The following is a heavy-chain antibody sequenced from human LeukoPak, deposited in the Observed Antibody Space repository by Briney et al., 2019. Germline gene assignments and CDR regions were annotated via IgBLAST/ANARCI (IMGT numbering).Heavy chain of an antibody. CDR3: ARSGWYYFDY. CDR1: GFTFSSYS. J-gene: IGHJ4*02. Sequence: PGGSLRLSCAASGFTFSSYSMNWVRQAPGKGLEWVSYISSSSSTIYYADSVKGRFTISRDNAKNSLYLQMNSLRAEDTAVYYCARSGWYYFDYWGQGTLVTVSS. D-gene: IGHD6-19*01. CDR2: ISSSSSTI. V-gene: IGHV3-48*01.